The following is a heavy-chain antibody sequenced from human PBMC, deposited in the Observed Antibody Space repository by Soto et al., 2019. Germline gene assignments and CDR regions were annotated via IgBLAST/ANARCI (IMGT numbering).Heavy chain of an antibody. CDR2: IESGGNS. CDR1: GFSVSENY. D-gene: IGHD4-17*01. V-gene: IGHV3-53*02. Sequence: EVQLVETGGGFIQPGGSLRLSCVASGFSVSENYMNWVRQAPGKGLEWVSVIESGGNSYYADSVKGRFIISRDNSKNTLFLQMNSLRADDTAVYHCARDVYGDYPFDSWGQGTLVTVSS. J-gene: IGHJ4*02. CDR3: ARDVYGDYPFDS.